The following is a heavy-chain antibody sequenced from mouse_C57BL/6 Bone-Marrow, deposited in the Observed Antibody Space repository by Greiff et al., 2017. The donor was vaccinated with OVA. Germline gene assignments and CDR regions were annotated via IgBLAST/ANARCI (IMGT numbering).Heavy chain of an antibody. CDR1: GYTFTSYW. CDR2: IHPNSGST. Sequence: VQLQQPGAELVKPGASVKLSCKASGYTFTSYWMHWVKQRPGQGLEWIGMIHPNSGSTNYNEKVKRKATLTVDKSSSTAYMQLSSLTSEDSAVYYCARWKYYYYGSSPCYFDVWGTGTTVTVSS. D-gene: IGHD1-1*01. CDR3: ARWKYYYYGSSPCYFDV. V-gene: IGHV1-64*01. J-gene: IGHJ1*03.